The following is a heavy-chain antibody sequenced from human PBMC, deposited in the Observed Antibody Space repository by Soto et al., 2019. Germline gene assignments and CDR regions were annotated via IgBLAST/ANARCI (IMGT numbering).Heavy chain of an antibody. J-gene: IGHJ6*02. D-gene: IGHD2-2*02. Sequence: PGGSLRLSCVGSGFTFSTYSINWVRQAPGKGLEWVSSISSRSDIYYADSVKGRFTISRDNAKNSVSLQMNSLRAEDTAVYYCAREYTAWPLAYGLDVWGQGTTVTVSS. V-gene: IGHV3-21*01. CDR2: ISSRSDI. CDR3: AREYTAWPLAYGLDV. CDR1: GFTFSTYS.